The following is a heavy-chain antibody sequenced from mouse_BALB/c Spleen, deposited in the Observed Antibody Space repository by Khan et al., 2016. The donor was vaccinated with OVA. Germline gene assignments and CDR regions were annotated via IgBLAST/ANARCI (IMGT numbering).Heavy chain of an antibody. D-gene: IGHD2-3*01. V-gene: IGHV1-15*01. Sequence: QVQLKQSGAELVRPGASVTLSCKASGYTFTDYEMHWVKQTPVHGLEWIGAIDPETGGTAYNQKLKGKATLTADKSSSTAYMELRSLTSEDSAFYYCTRYRGYYAWFAYWGQGTLVTVSA. J-gene: IGHJ3*01. CDR1: GYTFTDYE. CDR2: IDPETGGT. CDR3: TRYRGYYAWFAY.